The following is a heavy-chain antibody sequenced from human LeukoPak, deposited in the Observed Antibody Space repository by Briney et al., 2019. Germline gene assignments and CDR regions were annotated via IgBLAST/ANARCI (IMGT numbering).Heavy chain of an antibody. CDR3: ARSLMTTVSY. V-gene: IGHV4-38-2*02. Sequence: TSETLSLTCTVSGYSISSGYYWGWIRQPPGKGLEWIGSIYHSGSTYYNPSLKSRVTISVDTSKNQFSLKLSSVTAADTAVYYCARSLMTTVSYWGQGTLVTVSS. CDR1: GYSISSGYY. CDR2: IYHSGST. D-gene: IGHD4-11*01. J-gene: IGHJ4*02.